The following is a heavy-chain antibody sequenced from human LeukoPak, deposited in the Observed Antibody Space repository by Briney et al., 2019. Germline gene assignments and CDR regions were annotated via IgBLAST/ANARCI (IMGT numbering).Heavy chain of an antibody. D-gene: IGHD6-13*01. V-gene: IGHV3-33*01. Sequence: GGSLRLSCAASGFTFSSYGMHWVRQAPGKGLEWVAVIWYDGSNKYYADSVKGRFTISRDNSKNTLYLQMNSLRAEDTAVYYCARDGAAAGWFDPWGQGTLVTVSS. CDR3: ARDGAAAGWFDP. CDR2: IWYDGSNK. J-gene: IGHJ5*02. CDR1: GFTFSSYG.